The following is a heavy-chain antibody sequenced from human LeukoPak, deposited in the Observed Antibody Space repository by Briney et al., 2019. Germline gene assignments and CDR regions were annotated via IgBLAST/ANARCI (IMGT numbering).Heavy chain of an antibody. CDR2: ISYDGDTK. Sequence: GGSLRLSCAASGFTFSDYGFHWVRQAPGRGLEWVALISYDGDTKYYADSVKGRFTISRDNSRNTLYLQMNSLRAEDTAMYYCAKGRGWLVAFEYYFDYWGQGTLVTVSS. CDR3: AKGRGWLVAFEYYFDY. D-gene: IGHD6-19*01. V-gene: IGHV3-30*18. CDR1: GFTFSDYG. J-gene: IGHJ4*02.